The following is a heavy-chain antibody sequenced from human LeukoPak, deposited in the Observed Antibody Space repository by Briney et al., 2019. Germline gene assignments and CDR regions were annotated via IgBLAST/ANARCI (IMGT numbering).Heavy chain of an antibody. J-gene: IGHJ4*02. D-gene: IGHD2-15*01. Sequence: SETLSLTCTVSGGSMSNSSYYWGWIRQPPGKGLEWIGRIYYRGSTYYNPSLKSRVTISVDTSKNQFSLKLSSVTAAETAVYYCASGLLRGLVVAASLFAFWGQGALVTVSS. V-gene: IGHV4-39*01. CDR2: IYYRGST. CDR1: GGSMSNSSYY. CDR3: ASGLLRGLVVAASLFAF.